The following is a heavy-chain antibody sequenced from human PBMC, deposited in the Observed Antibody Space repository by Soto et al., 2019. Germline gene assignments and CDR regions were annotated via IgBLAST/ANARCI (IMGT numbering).Heavy chain of an antibody. CDR3: ATAKYYYDSSGYPPMAFDI. D-gene: IGHD3-22*01. V-gene: IGHV5-51*01. J-gene: IGHJ3*02. CDR2: IYPGDSDT. CDR1: GYSFTSYW. Sequence: GASLKISCKGSGYSFTSYWIGWVRQMPGEGLEWMGIIYPGDSDTRYSPSFQGQVTISADKSISTAYLQWSSLKASDTAMYYCATAKYYYDSSGYPPMAFDIWGQGTMVTVSS.